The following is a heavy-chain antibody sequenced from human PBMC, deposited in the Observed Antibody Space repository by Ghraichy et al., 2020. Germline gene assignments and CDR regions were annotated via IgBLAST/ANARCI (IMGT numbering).Heavy chain of an antibody. J-gene: IGHJ6*02. Sequence: ASVKVSCKASGYTFTSYYMHWVRQAPGQGLEWMGIINPSGGSTSYAQKFQGRVTMTRDTSTSTVYMELSSLRSEDTAVYYCARDQADVYSYGPYYYYGMDVWGQGTTVTVSS. V-gene: IGHV1-46*01. CDR3: ARDQADVYSYGPYYYYGMDV. D-gene: IGHD5-18*01. CDR2: INPSGGST. CDR1: GYTFTSYY.